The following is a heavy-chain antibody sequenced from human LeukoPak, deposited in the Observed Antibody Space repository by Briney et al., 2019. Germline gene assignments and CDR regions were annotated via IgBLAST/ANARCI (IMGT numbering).Heavy chain of an antibody. CDR2: IRYDGSNK. V-gene: IGHV3-30*02. D-gene: IGHD2-15*01. Sequence: GGSLRLSCAASGFTFSSYGMHWVRQAPGKGLEWVAFIRYDGSNKYYADSVKGRFTISRDNSKNTLYLQMNSLRAEDTAVYYCAKTQDIVVVENYYMDVWGKGTTVTISS. CDR3: AKTQDIVVVENYYMDV. CDR1: GFTFSSYG. J-gene: IGHJ6*03.